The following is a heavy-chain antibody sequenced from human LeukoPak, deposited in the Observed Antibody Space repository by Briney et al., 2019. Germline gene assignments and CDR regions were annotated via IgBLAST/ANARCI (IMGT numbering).Heavy chain of an antibody. J-gene: IGHJ6*02. CDR3: ARERSNYYYYYAMDV. CDR1: GFIFSSYG. CDR2: MWYDGSNK. D-gene: IGHD4-11*01. V-gene: IGHV3-33*01. Sequence: PGGSLRLSCAASGFIFSSYGMHWVRQAPGKGLEWVAVMWYDGSNKYYTDSVKGRFTISRDNSKNTLYLQMNSLRAEDTAVYYCARERSNYYYYYAMDVWGQGTTVTVSS.